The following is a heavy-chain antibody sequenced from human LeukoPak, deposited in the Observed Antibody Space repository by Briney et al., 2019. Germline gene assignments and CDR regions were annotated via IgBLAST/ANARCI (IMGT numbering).Heavy chain of an antibody. CDR1: GGSISSYY. CDR2: IYYSGST. Sequence: SETLSLTCTVSGGSISSYYWSWIRQPPGKGLEWIGYIYYSGSTNYNPSLKSRVTISVDTSKNQFSLKLSSVTAADTAVYYCARAGDTMVRGAQNFDYWGQGTLATVSS. V-gene: IGHV4-59*01. D-gene: IGHD3-10*01. CDR3: ARAGDTMVRGAQNFDY. J-gene: IGHJ4*02.